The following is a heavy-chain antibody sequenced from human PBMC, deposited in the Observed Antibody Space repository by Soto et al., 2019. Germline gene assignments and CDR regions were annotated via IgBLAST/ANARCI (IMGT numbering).Heavy chain of an antibody. J-gene: IGHJ6*02. V-gene: IGHV3-30*03. D-gene: IGHD1-26*01. Sequence: PGGSLRLSCAASGFTFSSYGMHWVRQAPGKGLEWVAVISYDGSNKYYADSVKGRFTISRDNSKNTLYLQMNSLRAEDTAVYYCARDGIGGMDVWGQGTTVTVSS. CDR3: ARDGIGGMDV. CDR1: GFTFSSYG. CDR2: ISYDGSNK.